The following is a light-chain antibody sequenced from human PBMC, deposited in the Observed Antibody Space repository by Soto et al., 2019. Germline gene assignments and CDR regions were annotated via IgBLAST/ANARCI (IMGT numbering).Light chain of an antibody. V-gene: IGLV1-44*01. J-gene: IGLJ2*01. Sequence: QSVLTQPPSASGTPGQRVTLSRSGSNSNVGSNTVDWYQQLPGTAPKLLIYHNNQRPSGVPDRLSGSKSGTSASLAISGLQSEYEADYYCASWDDGLNAVVFGGGTKRTVL. CDR3: ASWDDGLNAVV. CDR2: HNN. CDR1: NSNVGSNT.